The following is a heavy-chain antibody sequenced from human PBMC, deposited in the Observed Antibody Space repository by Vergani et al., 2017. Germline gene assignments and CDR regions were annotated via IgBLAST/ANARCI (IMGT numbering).Heavy chain of an antibody. CDR1: GFTFSSYA. Sequence: EVQLLESGGGLVQPGGSLRLSCAASGFTFSSYAMSWVRQAPGKGLEWVPAISGSGGSTYYADSVKGRFTISRDNPKNTLYLQMNSLRAEDTAVYYCAKDRSGDYYDSSGYPNWFDPWGQGTLVTVSS. V-gene: IGHV3-23*01. D-gene: IGHD3-22*01. CDR3: AKDRSGDYYDSSGYPNWFDP. CDR2: ISGSGGST. J-gene: IGHJ5*02.